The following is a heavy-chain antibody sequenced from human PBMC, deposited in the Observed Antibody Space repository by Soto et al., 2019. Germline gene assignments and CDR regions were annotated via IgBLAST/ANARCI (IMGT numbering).Heavy chain of an antibody. D-gene: IGHD3-22*01. CDR2: IYYSGST. CDR3: ARAARYYYYDSSGYYDFDY. V-gene: IGHV4-59*01. CDR1: GGSISSYY. J-gene: IGHJ4*02. Sequence: SETLSLTCTVSGGSISSYYWSWIRQPPGKGLEWIGYIYYSGSTNYNPSLKSRVTISVDTSKNQFSLKLSSVTAADTAVYYCARAARYYYYDSSGYYDFDYWGQGTLVTVS.